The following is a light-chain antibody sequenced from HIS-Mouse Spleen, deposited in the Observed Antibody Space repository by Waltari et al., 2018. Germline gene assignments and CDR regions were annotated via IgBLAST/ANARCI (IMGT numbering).Light chain of an antibody. Sequence: QSALTQPASVSGSPGQSITISCPGTSSDVGSYNLVSWYQQHPGKAPKLMIYEGSKRPSGVSNRCSGSKSGNTASLTISGLQAEDEADYYCCSYAGSSTWVFGGGTKLTVL. CDR2: EGS. J-gene: IGLJ3*02. CDR3: CSYAGSSTWV. V-gene: IGLV2-23*01. CDR1: SSDVGSYNL.